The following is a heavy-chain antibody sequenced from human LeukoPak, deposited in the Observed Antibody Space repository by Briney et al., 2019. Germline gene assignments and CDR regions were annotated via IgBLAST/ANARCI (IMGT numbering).Heavy chain of an antibody. CDR2: IGKKANSYTT. D-gene: IGHD3-22*01. J-gene: IGHJ4*02. CDR1: GFTFSDHY. V-gene: IGHV3-72*01. CDR3: ARVDDTSGYSFGY. Sequence: GGSLRLSCAASGFTFSDHYMDWVRQAPGKGLEWVGRIGKKANSYTTEYAASVKGRFTISRDDSKNSLYLQMNSLKTEDTAVYYCARVDDTSGYSFGYWGQGTLVTVSS.